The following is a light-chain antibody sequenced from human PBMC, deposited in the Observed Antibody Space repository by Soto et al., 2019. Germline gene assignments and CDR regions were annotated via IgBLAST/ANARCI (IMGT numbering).Light chain of an antibody. Sequence: DIQMTQSPSTLSASVGDRVTITCRAGQSISNLLAWYQQKPGRAPKLLIFKASSLESGVPSRFSGSGSGTEFTLTISSLQPDDFATYYGQQYNTYWTFGQGTKVEIK. J-gene: IGKJ1*01. CDR2: KAS. CDR1: QSISNL. CDR3: QQYNTYWT. V-gene: IGKV1-5*03.